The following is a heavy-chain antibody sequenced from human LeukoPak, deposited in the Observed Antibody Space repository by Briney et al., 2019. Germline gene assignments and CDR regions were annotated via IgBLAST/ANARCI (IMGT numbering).Heavy chain of an antibody. CDR2: ISNSDDNT. J-gene: IGHJ6*04. CDR1: GFTFSSYA. D-gene: IGHD3-10*02. V-gene: IGHV3-23*01. CDR3: AELGITMIGGV. Sequence: GGSLRLSCAASGFTFSSYAMSWVRQAPGKGLEWVSTISNSDDNTYYADSVKGRFTISRDNSKSTLYLQMNSLRAEDTAVYYCAELGITMIGGVWGKGTTVTISS.